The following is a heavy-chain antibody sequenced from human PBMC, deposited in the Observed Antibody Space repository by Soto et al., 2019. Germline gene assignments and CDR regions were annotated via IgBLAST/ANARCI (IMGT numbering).Heavy chain of an antibody. D-gene: IGHD3-9*01. Sequence: PSETLSLTCTVSGGSVSSGSYYWSWIRQPPGKGLEWIGYIYYSGSTNYNPSLKSRVTISVDTSKNQFSLKLSSVTAADTAVYYCARVGNYDILTGLVGYFDYWGQGTLVTVSS. V-gene: IGHV4-61*01. CDR3: ARVGNYDILTGLVGYFDY. J-gene: IGHJ4*02. CDR1: GGSVSSGSYY. CDR2: IYYSGST.